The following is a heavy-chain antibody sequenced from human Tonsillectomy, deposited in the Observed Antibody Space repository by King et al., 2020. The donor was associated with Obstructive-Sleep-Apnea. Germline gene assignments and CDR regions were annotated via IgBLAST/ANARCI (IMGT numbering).Heavy chain of an antibody. CDR1: GYTFTAYH. CDR3: ARGRTEYSDSWNCDY. D-gene: IGHD1-26*01. J-gene: IGHJ4*02. V-gene: IGHV1-2*04. Sequence: VQLVESGAEVKKPGASVKVSCKASGYTFTAYHIHWVRQAPGQGLEWVGWINPNSGGTNYAQKFKGWVTMTRDASISTVSMEMSRLTPDDTSVYYCARGRTEYSDSWNCDYWGRGTLVTVSS. CDR2: INPNSGGT.